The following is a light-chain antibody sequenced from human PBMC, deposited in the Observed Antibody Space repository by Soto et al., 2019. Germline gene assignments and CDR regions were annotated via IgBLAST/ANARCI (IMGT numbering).Light chain of an antibody. V-gene: IGKV1-5*03. J-gene: IGKJ1*01. CDR1: QTISSL. Sequence: IQLTQSTPTLSGCVGERVTITCRASQTISSLLAWYQQKPVKAPKLLIYKASTLKSGVPSRFSGSGSGTEFTLTISSLQPDHFATYHCQHYNSYSEAFRQGTKVDI. CDR3: QHYNSYSEA. CDR2: KAS.